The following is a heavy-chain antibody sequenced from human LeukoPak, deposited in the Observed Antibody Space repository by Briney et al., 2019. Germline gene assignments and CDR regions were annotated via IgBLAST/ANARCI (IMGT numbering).Heavy chain of an antibody. Sequence: GGSLRLSCAASGFTFSSYAMHWVRQAPGKGLEWVALISYDGNNKYYADSVKGRFTISRDNAKNSLYLQMNSLRAEDTALYYCAKGREDYYDSSGYDYFDYWGQGTLVTVSS. D-gene: IGHD3-22*01. V-gene: IGHV3-30-3*01. CDR3: AKGREDYYDSSGYDYFDY. J-gene: IGHJ4*02. CDR1: GFTFSSYA. CDR2: ISYDGNNK.